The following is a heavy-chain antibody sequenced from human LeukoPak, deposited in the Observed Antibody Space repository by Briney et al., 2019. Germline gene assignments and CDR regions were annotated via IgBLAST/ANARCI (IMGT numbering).Heavy chain of an antibody. CDR3: ARVLTQRVAFDI. CDR1: GGSISSSSYY. Sequence: SETLSLTCTVSGGSISSSSYYWGWIRQPPGKGLEWIGSIYYSGSTYYNPSLKSRVTISVDTSKNQFSLKLSSVTAADPAVYYCARVLTQRVAFDIWGQRKMVTVSS. CDR2: IYYSGST. V-gene: IGHV4-39*07. D-gene: IGHD2-15*01. J-gene: IGHJ3*02.